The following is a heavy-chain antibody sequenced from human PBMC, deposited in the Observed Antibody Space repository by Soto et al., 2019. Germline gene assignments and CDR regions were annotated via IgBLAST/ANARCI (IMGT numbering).Heavy chain of an antibody. CDR1: GYAFSQFS. Sequence: QVQLGQSGAEVKKPGASVKVSCKASGYAFSQFSIHWMRQAPGQGLEWMGRINPHSGRTKFAQNFQGWVTMTRDTSIKTVYMELSGPKSNATAVYYCARESGGTTATLDYYYFYMDVWGKGTTVTVSS. J-gene: IGHJ6*03. V-gene: IGHV1-2*04. D-gene: IGHD4-17*01. CDR3: ARESGGTTATLDYYYFYMDV. CDR2: INPHSGRT.